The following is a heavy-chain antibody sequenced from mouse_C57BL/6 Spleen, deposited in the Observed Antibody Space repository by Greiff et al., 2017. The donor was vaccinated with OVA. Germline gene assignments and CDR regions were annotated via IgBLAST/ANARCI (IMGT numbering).Heavy chain of an antibody. Sequence: VQLQQSGPELVKPGVSVKISCKASGYAFSSSWMNWVKQRPGKGLEWIGRIYPGDGDTNYNGKFKGKATLTADKSSSTAYMQLSSLTSEDAAVYFCARGPYSPFAYWGQGTLVTVSA. CDR3: ARGPYSPFAY. V-gene: IGHV1-82*01. CDR2: IYPGDGDT. D-gene: IGHD1-1*01. J-gene: IGHJ3*01. CDR1: GYAFSSSW.